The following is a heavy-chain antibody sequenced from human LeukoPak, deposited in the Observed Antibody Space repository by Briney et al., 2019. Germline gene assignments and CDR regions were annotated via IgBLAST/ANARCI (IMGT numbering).Heavy chain of an antibody. J-gene: IGHJ6*02. Sequence: SETLSLTCSVSDGSINSYYWNWIRRPPGKGLEWIGYIYYNGNTNYSPSLKSRVAMSVDTSRNLFSLKVSSVTAADTAVYYCARGRSNYYGMDVWGQGTTVTVSS. CDR1: DGSINSYY. V-gene: IGHV4-59*01. CDR3: ARGRSNYYGMDV. D-gene: IGHD1-26*01. CDR2: IYYNGNT.